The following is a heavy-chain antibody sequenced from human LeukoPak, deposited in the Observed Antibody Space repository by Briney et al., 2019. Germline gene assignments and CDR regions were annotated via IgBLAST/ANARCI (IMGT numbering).Heavy chain of an antibody. V-gene: IGHV4-34*01. Sequence: SETLSLTCAVYGGSFSGYYWSWIRQPPGKGLEWIGEINHSGSTNYNPSLKSRVTISVDTSKNQFSLKLSSVTAADTAVYYCARGGSSSWSFSLAEYFQHWGQGTLVTVSS. CDR1: GGSFSGYY. CDR2: INHSGST. J-gene: IGHJ1*01. D-gene: IGHD6-13*01. CDR3: ARGGSSSWSFSLAEYFQH.